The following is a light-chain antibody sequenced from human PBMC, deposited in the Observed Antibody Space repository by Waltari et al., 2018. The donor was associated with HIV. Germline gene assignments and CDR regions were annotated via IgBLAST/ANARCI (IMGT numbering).Light chain of an antibody. CDR1: QSIRSGY. Sequence: EIVLTQSPDILYLSPGERDTLSCRASQSIRSGYLAWYQHKPGQAPRLLIYGESSRATGIPDRFSGSGSGTDFTLSINRLEAEDFAVYVCQQFYRPPYAFGQGTKLEIK. CDR3: QQFYRPPYA. CDR2: GES. V-gene: IGKV3-20*01. J-gene: IGKJ2*01.